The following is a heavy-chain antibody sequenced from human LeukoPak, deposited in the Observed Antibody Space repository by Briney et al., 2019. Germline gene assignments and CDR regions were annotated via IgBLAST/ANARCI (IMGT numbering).Heavy chain of an antibody. CDR2: ISYDGSNK. V-gene: IGHV3-30-3*01. CDR1: GFTFSSYA. Sequence: GGSLRLSCAASGFTFSSYAMHWVRQAPGKGLEWVAVISYDGSNKYYADSVKGRFTISRDNSKNTLYLQMNSLRAEDTAVYYCARVPLPGYSSGWYGWFDPWGQGTLVTVSS. CDR3: ARVPLPGYSSGWYGWFDP. D-gene: IGHD6-19*01. J-gene: IGHJ5*02.